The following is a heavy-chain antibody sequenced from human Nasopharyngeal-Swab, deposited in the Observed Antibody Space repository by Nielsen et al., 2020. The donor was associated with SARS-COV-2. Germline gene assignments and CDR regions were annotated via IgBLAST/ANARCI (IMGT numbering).Heavy chain of an antibody. Sequence: WVRQAPGQRLEWMGWINAGNGNTKYSQKFQGRVTITRDTSASTAYMELSSLRSKDTAVYYCARAGEAYYYYYMDVWGKGTTVTVSS. CDR3: ARAGEAYYYYYMDV. J-gene: IGHJ6*03. V-gene: IGHV1-3*01. CDR2: INAGNGNT. D-gene: IGHD1-1*01.